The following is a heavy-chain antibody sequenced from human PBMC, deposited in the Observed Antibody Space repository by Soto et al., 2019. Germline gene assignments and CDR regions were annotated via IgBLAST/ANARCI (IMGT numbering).Heavy chain of an antibody. CDR3: ARRGGRDGYNGMGMDV. J-gene: IGHJ6*02. D-gene: IGHD1-26*01. Sequence: QVQLQESGPGLVKPSQTLSLTCTVSGGSISSGDYYWSWIRQPPGKGLEWIGYIYYSGSTYYNPSLKSRVTISVDTSKNQFSLKLSSVTAADTAVYYCARRGGRDGYNGMGMDVWGQGTTVTVSS. CDR1: GGSISSGDYY. CDR2: IYYSGST. V-gene: IGHV4-30-4*01.